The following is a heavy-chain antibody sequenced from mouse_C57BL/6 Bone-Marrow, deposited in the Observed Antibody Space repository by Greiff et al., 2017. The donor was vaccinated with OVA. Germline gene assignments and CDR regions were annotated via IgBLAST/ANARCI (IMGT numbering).Heavy chain of an antibody. J-gene: IGHJ2*01. V-gene: IGHV1-55*01. D-gene: IGHD1-1*01. Sequence: QVQLQQSGAELVKPGASVKMSCQASGYTFTSFWITLVKQRPGQGLEWIGDIYPGSGSTNYNEKFKSKATLTVDTYSSTAYMQLSSLTSEDSAVDYCARRTTLVATDFDYWGQGTTLTVSS. CDR3: ARRTTLVATDFDY. CDR2: IYPGSGST. CDR1: GYTFTSFW.